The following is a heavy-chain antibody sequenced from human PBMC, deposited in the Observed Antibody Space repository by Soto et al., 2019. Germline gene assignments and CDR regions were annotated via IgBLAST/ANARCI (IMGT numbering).Heavy chain of an antibody. CDR1: GGSISSYH. V-gene: IGHV4-59*01. CDR3: ARDESRAFDY. Sequence: SETLSLTCTVSGGSISSYHWGWIRQPPGKGLEWIGYIYYSGSTKXNPSLKSRVTISVDTSKNQFSLKLSSVTAADTAVYYCARDESRAFDYWGQGTLVTVSS. CDR2: IYYSGST. J-gene: IGHJ4*02.